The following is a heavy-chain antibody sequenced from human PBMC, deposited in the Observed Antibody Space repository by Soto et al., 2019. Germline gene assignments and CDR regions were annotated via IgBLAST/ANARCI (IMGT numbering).Heavy chain of an antibody. CDR1: GNIFTNYH. J-gene: IGHJ4*02. Sequence: QVQLVQSGAEVKKPGASVKASCKASGNIFTNYHIHWVRQAPGQELEWVGRIHPSGNSITYAQQMQGRVTMTSDTSTSTVYMELSSLTSEDTAIYYCSTRRGAAGGDFYFWGQGALVTVSS. V-gene: IGHV1-46*03. D-gene: IGHD6-13*01. CDR2: IHPSGNSI. CDR3: STRRGAAGGDFYF.